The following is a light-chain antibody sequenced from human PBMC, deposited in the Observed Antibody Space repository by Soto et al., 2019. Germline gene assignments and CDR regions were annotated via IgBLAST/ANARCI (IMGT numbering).Light chain of an antibody. J-gene: IGKJ2*01. Sequence: EIVMTQSPATLSVSPGERATLSCRASQSVSSSLAWYQQKPGQAPRLLIYAASTRATGIPARFSGSGYGTEFTLTISSLQSEDFGLYYCHQHNNWPYTFGQGTKLEIK. CDR2: AAS. CDR1: QSVSSS. CDR3: HQHNNWPYT. V-gene: IGKV3-15*01.